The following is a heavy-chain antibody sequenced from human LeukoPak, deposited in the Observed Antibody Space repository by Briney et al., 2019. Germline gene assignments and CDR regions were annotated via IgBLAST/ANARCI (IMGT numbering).Heavy chain of an antibody. J-gene: IGHJ4*02. V-gene: IGHV3-23*01. D-gene: IGHD6-19*01. CDR2: ISGGSGSST. Sequence: PGGSLRLSCAGSGFTFSSAWMTWVRQAPGKGLEWVSGISGGSGSSTYYADSVKGRFTISRDNSKNTLYLQMNSLRAEDTAVYYCAKSGSSWYLLDYWGQGTLVTVSS. CDR1: GFTFSSAW. CDR3: AKSGSSWYLLDY.